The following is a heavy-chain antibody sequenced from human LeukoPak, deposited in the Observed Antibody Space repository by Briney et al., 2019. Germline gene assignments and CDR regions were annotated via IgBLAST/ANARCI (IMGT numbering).Heavy chain of an antibody. CDR2: ISGSGGST. CDR3: AKTWVGYIGLDWFDP. CDR1: GFTFSSYA. V-gene: IGHV3-23*01. J-gene: IGHJ5*02. Sequence: PGGSLRLSCAASGFTFSSYAMSWVRQAPGKGLEWVSAISGSGGSTYYADSVKGRFTISRENSKNTLYLQMKSLRAEDTAVYYCAKTWVGYIGLDWFDPWGQGTLVTVSS. D-gene: IGHD5-24*01.